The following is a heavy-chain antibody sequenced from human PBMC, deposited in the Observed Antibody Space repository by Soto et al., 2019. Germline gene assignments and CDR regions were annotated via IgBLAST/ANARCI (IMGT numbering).Heavy chain of an antibody. CDR3: ASGRGGYCGMDG. Sequence: ASVKVACTASGGTFSSYAISWVRQAPGQGLEWMGGIIPIFGTANYAQKFQGRVTITADESTSTAYMELSSLRSEDTAVYYGASGRGGYCGMDGWGKGSTVTVYS. CDR1: GGTFSSYA. CDR2: IIPIFGTA. D-gene: IGHD2-15*01. J-gene: IGHJ6*04. V-gene: IGHV1-69*13.